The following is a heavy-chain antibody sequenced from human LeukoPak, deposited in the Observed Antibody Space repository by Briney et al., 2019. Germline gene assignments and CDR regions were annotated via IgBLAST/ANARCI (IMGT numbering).Heavy chain of an antibody. V-gene: IGHV1-69*04. CDR3: AREVTAMVRGVMGGMDV. J-gene: IGHJ6*02. CDR1: GGTFSSYA. D-gene: IGHD3-10*01. CDR2: MIPILGIA. Sequence: ASVKVSCKASGGTFSSYAISWVRQAPGQGLEWMGRMIPILGIANYAQKFQGRVTITADKSTSTAYMELSSLRSEDTAVYYCAREVTAMVRGVMGGMDVWGQGTTVTVSS.